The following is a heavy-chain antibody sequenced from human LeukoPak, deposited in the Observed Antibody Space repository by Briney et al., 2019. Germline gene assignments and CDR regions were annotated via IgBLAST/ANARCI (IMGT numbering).Heavy chain of an antibody. CDR2: ISTYNGNT. V-gene: IGHV1-18*01. CDR1: GYTFTSYG. Sequence: GASVKVSCKASGYTFTSYGISWVRQAPGQGLEWMGWISTYNGNTNYAQKFQGRVTMTRDTSISTAYMELSRLRSDDTAVYYCARESRGALRGVTFRWFDPWGQGTLVTVSS. J-gene: IGHJ5*02. CDR3: ARESRGALRGVTFRWFDP. D-gene: IGHD3-10*01.